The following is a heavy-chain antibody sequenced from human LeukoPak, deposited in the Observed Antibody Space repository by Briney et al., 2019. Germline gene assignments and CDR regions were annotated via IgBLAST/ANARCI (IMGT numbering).Heavy chain of an antibody. Sequence: SVKVSCKASGGTFSSYAISWVRQAPGQGLEWMGGIIPIFGTANYAQKFQGRVTITTDESTSTAYMELSSLRSEDTAVYYCAREVVGYYYYYMDVWGKGATVTVSS. CDR1: GGTFSSYA. J-gene: IGHJ6*03. CDR3: AREVVGYYYYYMDV. CDR2: IIPIFGTA. V-gene: IGHV1-69*05. D-gene: IGHD2-15*01.